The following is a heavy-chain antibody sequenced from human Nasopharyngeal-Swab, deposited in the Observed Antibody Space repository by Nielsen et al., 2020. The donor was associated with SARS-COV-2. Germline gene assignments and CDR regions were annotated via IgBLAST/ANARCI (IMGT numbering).Heavy chain of an antibody. CDR3: ARDRGYSGYIIDY. CDR1: GFTFSDYP. V-gene: IGHV3-30*04. CDR2: ITYVGRHA. D-gene: IGHD5-12*01. Sequence: GESLKISCAAAGFTFSDYPMYWLRQAPGQGLEWVAVITYVGRHASYADSVRGRFTISRDNSNNTLYLQMNSLRPDDTAVYYCARDRGYSGYIIDYWGQGTLVTVSS. J-gene: IGHJ4*02.